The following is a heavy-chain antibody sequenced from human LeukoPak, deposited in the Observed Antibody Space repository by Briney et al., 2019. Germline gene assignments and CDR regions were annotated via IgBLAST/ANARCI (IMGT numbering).Heavy chain of an antibody. CDR2: IWYDGSKK. Sequence: PGRSLRLSCAASGFTFSSYGMHWVRQAPGKGLEWVAVIWYDGSKKYYADSVKGRFTISRDNSKNTLYLQMNSLRAEDTAVYYCARDRSGSSSQTPLDYYYYGMDVWGQGTTVTVSS. J-gene: IGHJ6*02. CDR3: ARDRSGSSSQTPLDYYYYGMDV. CDR1: GFTFSSYG. V-gene: IGHV3-33*01. D-gene: IGHD6-13*01.